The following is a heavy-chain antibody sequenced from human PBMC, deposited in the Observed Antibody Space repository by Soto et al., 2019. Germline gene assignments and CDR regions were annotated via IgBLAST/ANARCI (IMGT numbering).Heavy chain of an antibody. Sequence: GSLRLSCAASGFTVSSNYMSWVRQAPGKGLEWVSVIYSGGSTYYADSVKGRFTISRDNSKNTLYLQMNSLRAEDTAVYYCARDGDMITFGGVIVGAYDAFDIWGQGTMVTVSS. CDR2: IYSGGST. CDR1: GFTVSSNY. CDR3: ARDGDMITFGGVIVGAYDAFDI. D-gene: IGHD3-16*02. V-gene: IGHV3-66*01. J-gene: IGHJ3*02.